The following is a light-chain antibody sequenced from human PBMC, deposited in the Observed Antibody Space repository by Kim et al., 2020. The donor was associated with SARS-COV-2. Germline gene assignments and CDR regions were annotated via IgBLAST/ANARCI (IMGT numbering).Light chain of an antibody. V-gene: IGKV1-39*01. J-gene: IGKJ4*01. CDR1: QSISSY. Sequence: DIQVTQSPSSLSASVGDRLTITCRSSQSISSYLNWYQQKPGKAPKTLIYGASRLQSGVPSRFSGSGSGTDFTLTISSLQPEDFAIYYCQQTYTTPLTFGGGTKVDIK. CDR3: QQTYTTPLT. CDR2: GAS.